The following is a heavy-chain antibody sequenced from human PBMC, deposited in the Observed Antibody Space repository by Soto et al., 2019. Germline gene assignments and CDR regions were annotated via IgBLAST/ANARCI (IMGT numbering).Heavy chain of an antibody. J-gene: IGHJ4*02. CDR2: ISSSSSYI. Sequence: GGSLRLSCAASGFTFSSYSMNWVRQAPGKGLEWVSSISSSSSYIYYADSVKGRFTISRDNAKNSLYLQMNSLRAEDTAVYYCARDGPFPPYYDYIWGSYRPTFDYWGQGTLVTVSS. CDR3: ARDGPFPPYYDYIWGSYRPTFDY. D-gene: IGHD3-16*02. CDR1: GFTFSSYS. V-gene: IGHV3-21*01.